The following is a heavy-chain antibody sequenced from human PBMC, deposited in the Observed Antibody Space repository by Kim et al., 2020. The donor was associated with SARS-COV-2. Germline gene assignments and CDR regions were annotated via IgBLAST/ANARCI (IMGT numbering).Heavy chain of an antibody. D-gene: IGHD3-10*01. CDR3: ARDEYYYGSGNAFVI. Sequence: GGSLRLSCAASGFTFDDYGMSWVRQAPGKGLEWVSGINWNGGRTGNADSVKGRFTISRDNAKNSLYLQMNSLRAEDTALYYCARDEYYYGSGNAFVIWGQGTMVTVSS. CDR2: INWNGGRT. J-gene: IGHJ3*02. CDR1: GFTFDDYG. V-gene: IGHV3-20*04.